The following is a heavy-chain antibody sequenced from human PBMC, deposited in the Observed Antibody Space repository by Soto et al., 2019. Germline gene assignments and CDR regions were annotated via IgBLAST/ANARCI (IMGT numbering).Heavy chain of an antibody. CDR2: ISAYNGNT. J-gene: IGHJ4*02. CDR1: GYTFTSYG. CDR3: ARGSLAAYGGNSGEAY. D-gene: IGHD4-17*01. V-gene: IGHV1-18*01. Sequence: ASVKVSWKASGYTFTSYGISWVRQAPGQGLEWMGWISAYNGNTNYAQKLQGRVTMTTDTATSTAYMELRSLRSDDTAVYYCARGSLAAYGGNSGEAYWGQGTLVTV.